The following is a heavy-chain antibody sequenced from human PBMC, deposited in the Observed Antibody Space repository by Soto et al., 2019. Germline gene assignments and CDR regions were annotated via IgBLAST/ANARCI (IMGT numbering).Heavy chain of an antibody. V-gene: IGHV3-23*01. Sequence: PVGSLRLSCAASGFTFSSYAMSWVRQAPGKGLEWVSAISGSGGSTYYADSVKGRFTISRDNSKNTLYLQMNSLRAEDTAVYYCAKGPKDYGDFYESDYWGQGTLVTVSS. CDR3: AKGPKDYGDFYESDY. CDR2: ISGSGGST. CDR1: GFTFSSYA. D-gene: IGHD4-17*01. J-gene: IGHJ4*02.